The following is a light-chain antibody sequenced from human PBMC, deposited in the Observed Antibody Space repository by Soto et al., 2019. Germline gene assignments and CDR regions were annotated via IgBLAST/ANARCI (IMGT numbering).Light chain of an antibody. V-gene: IGLV1-47*01. CDR2: RND. Sequence: QSVLTQPPSASGTPGQRVTISCSGSSFNIGSNYVYWYQQLPGTAPKLVIFRNDQRPSGIPDRISGSKSGTSASLAISGLRSADEADYYCSAWDDSLSGYVFGTGTKLTVL. CDR3: SAWDDSLSGYV. CDR1: SFNIGSNY. J-gene: IGLJ1*01.